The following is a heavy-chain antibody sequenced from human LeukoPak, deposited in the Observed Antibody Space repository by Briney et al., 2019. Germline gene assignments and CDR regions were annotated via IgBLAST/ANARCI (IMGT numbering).Heavy chain of an antibody. V-gene: IGHV4-59*01. Sequence: PSETLSLTCTVPGGSISTYYWNWIRQPPGKGLEWIGYIYYSGSTNYNPSLKSRVTISVDTSKNQFSLKLSSVTAADTAVYYCARVTNDFWSGYYPTAYYFDYWGQGTLVTVSS. J-gene: IGHJ4*02. CDR1: GGSISTYY. CDR2: IYYSGST. D-gene: IGHD3-3*01. CDR3: ARVTNDFWSGYYPTAYYFDY.